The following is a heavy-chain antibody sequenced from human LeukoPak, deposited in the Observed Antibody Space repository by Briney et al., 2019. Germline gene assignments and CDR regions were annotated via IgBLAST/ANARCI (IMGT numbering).Heavy chain of an antibody. CDR1: GFTFSTYA. D-gene: IGHD1-1*01. CDR3: VREGFPLATHYFDY. V-gene: IGHV3-21*06. Sequence: GGSLRLSCAVSGFTFSTYAMNWVRQTPGKGLEWVASISSTSTYIHYADSLEGRFTISRDNAKNSLFLQMNSLRAEDTAIYYCVREGFPLATHYFDYWGQGTLVTVS. J-gene: IGHJ4*02. CDR2: ISSTSTYI.